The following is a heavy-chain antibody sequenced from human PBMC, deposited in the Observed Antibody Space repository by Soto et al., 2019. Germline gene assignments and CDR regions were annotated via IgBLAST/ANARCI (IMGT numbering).Heavy chain of an antibody. CDR1: GFTFSNAW. Sequence: EVQLVESGGGLVKPGGSLRLSCAASGFTFSNAWMSWVRQAPGKGLEWVGRIKSKTDGGTTDYAAPVKGRFTISRDDSKNTLYLQMNSLKTEDTAVYYCTTERGYDYGDYVGWGQGTMVTVSS. CDR2: IKSKTDGGTT. CDR3: TTERGYDYGDYVG. J-gene: IGHJ3*01. V-gene: IGHV3-15*01. D-gene: IGHD4-17*01.